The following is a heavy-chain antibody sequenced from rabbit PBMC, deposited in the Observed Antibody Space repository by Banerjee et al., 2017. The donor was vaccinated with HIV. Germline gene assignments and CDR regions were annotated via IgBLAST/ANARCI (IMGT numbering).Heavy chain of an antibody. CDR3: ARNGGMLDYKL. Sequence: EESGGDLVKPGASLTLTCTASGSDISSYSMGWVRQAPGKGLEWIACIYSGDDSTHYASWVNGRFTISRSTTLTTMTLQMTSLTAADTATYFCARNGGMLDYKLWGPGTLVTVS. D-gene: IGHD6-1*01. J-gene: IGHJ4*01. CDR2: IYSGDDST. CDR1: GSDISSYS. V-gene: IGHV1S47*01.